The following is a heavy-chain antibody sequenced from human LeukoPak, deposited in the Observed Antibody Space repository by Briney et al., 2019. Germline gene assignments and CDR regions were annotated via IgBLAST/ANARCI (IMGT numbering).Heavy chain of an antibody. J-gene: IGHJ6*02. CDR3: AKSPGIVATINYYYYGMDV. D-gene: IGHD5-12*01. CDR2: ISGSASNT. Sequence: GGSLRLSCAASGFTFSTYAMTWVRQAPGKGLEWVSGISGSASNTYYADSVKGRFTISRDISRNTLYLQMNSLRAEDTAVYYCAKSPGIVATINYYYYGMDVWGQGTTVTVSS. CDR1: GFTFSTYA. V-gene: IGHV3-23*01.